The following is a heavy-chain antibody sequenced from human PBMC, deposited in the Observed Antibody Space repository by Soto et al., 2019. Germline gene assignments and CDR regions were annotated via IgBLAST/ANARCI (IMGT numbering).Heavy chain of an antibody. Sequence: PGGSLRLSCAASGFTFSNYNMDWVRQAPGKGLEWVSSIRSGISYIYYGDSVKGRFTISRDNAKNSLYLQINSLRAEDTAVYYCARAQWNWYFDLWGRGTLVTVSS. CDR1: GFTFSNYN. D-gene: IGHD2-8*01. CDR2: IRSGISYI. V-gene: IGHV3-21*01. J-gene: IGHJ2*01. CDR3: ARAQWNWYFDL.